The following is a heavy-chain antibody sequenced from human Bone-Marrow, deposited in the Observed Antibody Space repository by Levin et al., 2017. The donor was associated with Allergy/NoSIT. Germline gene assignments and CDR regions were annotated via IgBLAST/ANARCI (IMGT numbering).Heavy chain of an antibody. CDR2: IYASGST. V-gene: IGHV4-61*02. CDR3: ARGVYDILTGFYMGKLDY. Sequence: PSETLSLTCTVSGGSISSDNFYWNWIRQPAGKGLEWIGRIYASGSTNYNPSLKSRVTISVDACKIQFYLKLSAVTAADTAVYYCARGVYDILTGFYMGKLDYWGQGTLVTVSS. CDR1: GGSISSDNFY. J-gene: IGHJ4*02. D-gene: IGHD3-9*01.